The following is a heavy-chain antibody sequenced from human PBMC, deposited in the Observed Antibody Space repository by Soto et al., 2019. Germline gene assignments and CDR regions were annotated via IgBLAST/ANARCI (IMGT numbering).Heavy chain of an antibody. Sequence: QVQLVVSGGGVVQPGMSLRLSCAASGFTFSSYGIHWVRQAPGKGLEWVAVISSDGSNKYYADSVKGRFTVSRDNSKNTLYLQMNSLRTEYTAMYYCAKDRYCSGGTCLHFYGMHVCVHGTTVTVSS. D-gene: IGHD2-15*01. CDR1: GFTFSSYG. J-gene: IGHJ6*02. V-gene: IGHV3-30*18. CDR2: ISSDGSNK. CDR3: AKDRYCSGGTCLHFYGMHV.